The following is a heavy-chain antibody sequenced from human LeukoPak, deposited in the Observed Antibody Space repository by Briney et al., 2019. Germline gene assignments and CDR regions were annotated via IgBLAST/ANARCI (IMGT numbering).Heavy chain of an antibody. CDR1: GFTFSNYW. CDR2: ISGSGGST. D-gene: IGHD3-10*01. Sequence: GGSLRLSCAASGFTFSNYWMSWVRQAPGKGLEWVSAISGSGGSTYYADSVKGRFTISRDNSKNTLYLQMNSLRAEDTAVYYCAKGIRTRLLWSPYYFDYWGQGTLVTVSS. J-gene: IGHJ4*02. V-gene: IGHV3-23*01. CDR3: AKGIRTRLLWSPYYFDY.